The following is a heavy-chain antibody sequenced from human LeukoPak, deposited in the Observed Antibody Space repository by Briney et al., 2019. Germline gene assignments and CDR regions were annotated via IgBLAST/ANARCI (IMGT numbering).Heavy chain of an antibody. CDR1: GFTFSNAW. J-gene: IGHJ5*02. Sequence: GGSLRLSCAASGFTFSNAWMSWVRQAPGKGLEWVGRIKSKTDGGTTDYAAPVKGRFTISRDDSKNTLYLQMNSLKTEDTAVYYCTTSYSSGWYGSDWFDPWGQGTLVTVSS. D-gene: IGHD6-19*01. CDR2: IKSKTDGGTT. CDR3: TTSYSSGWYGSDWFDP. V-gene: IGHV3-15*01.